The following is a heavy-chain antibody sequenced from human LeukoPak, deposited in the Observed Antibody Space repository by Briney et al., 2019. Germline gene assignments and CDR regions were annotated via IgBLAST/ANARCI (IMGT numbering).Heavy chain of an antibody. J-gene: IGHJ4*02. CDR3: ARGRGSSDWYYCDN. V-gene: IGHV1-18*01. Sequence: GASVKVSCKASGYTFTNYGTTWVRQAPGQGLEWMGWINAYNGYTNYAQKMQDRVTVTTDTSTSTAYMELRSLRSDDTAVYYCARGRGSSDWYYCDNWGQGTLVTVSS. CDR1: GYTFTNYG. CDR2: INAYNGYT. D-gene: IGHD6-19*01.